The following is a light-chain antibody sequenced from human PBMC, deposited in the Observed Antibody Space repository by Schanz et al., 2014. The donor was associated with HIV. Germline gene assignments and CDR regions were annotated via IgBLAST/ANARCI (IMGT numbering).Light chain of an antibody. J-gene: IGLJ3*02. CDR2: EVS. CDR3: CSYAGSSTLV. V-gene: IGLV2-23*02. CDR1: SSDVGGYNY. Sequence: QSALTQPPSASGSPGQSVTISCTGTSSDVGGYNYVSWYQQRPGKAPKLMIYEVSKRPSGVSNRFSGSKSGNTASLTISGLQAEDEADYYCCSYAGSSTLVFGGGTKLTVL.